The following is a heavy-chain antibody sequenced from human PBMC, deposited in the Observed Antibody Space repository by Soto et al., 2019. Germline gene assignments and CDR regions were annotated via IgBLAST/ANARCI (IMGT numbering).Heavy chain of an antibody. D-gene: IGHD6-13*01. J-gene: IGHJ3*02. V-gene: IGHV3-7*03. CDR3: ARHYSSSWYLGAFHI. CDR2: IKQDGSEK. CDR1: GFTFSSYW. Sequence: GGSLRLSCAASGFTFSSYWMSWVRQAPGKGLEWVANIKQDGSEKYYVDSVKGRFTISRDNAKNSLYLQMNSLRAEDTAVYYCARHYSSSWYLGAFHIWGQATIVTGS.